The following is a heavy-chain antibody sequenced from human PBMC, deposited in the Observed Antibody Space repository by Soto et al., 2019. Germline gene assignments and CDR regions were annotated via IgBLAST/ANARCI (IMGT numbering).Heavy chain of an antibody. CDR3: ARVPDYYYYYGMDV. V-gene: IGHV1-69*13. Sequence: GASVKVSCKASGGTFSSYAISWVRQAPGQGLEWMGGIIPIFGTANYAQKFQGRVTITADESTSTAYMELSSLRSEDTAVYYCARVPDYYYYYGMDVWGKGTTVTVSS. J-gene: IGHJ6*04. CDR1: GGTFSSYA. CDR2: IIPIFGTA.